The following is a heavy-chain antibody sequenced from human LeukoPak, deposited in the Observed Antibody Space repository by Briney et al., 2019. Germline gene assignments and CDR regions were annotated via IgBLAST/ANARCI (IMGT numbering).Heavy chain of an antibody. CDR3: ARSRGTTVYYYYMDV. Sequence: ASVKVSCKASGYTFTSYDINWVRQATGQGREWMGWMNPNSGNTGYAQKFQGRVTMTRNTSISTAYMELSSLRSEDTAVYYCARSRGTTVYYYYMDVWGKGTTVTVSS. CDR2: MNPNSGNT. J-gene: IGHJ6*03. CDR1: GYTFTSYD. D-gene: IGHD1-1*01. V-gene: IGHV1-8*01.